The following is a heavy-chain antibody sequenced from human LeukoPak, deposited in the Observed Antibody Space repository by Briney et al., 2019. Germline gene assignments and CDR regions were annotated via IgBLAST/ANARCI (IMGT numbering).Heavy chain of an antibody. J-gene: IGHJ4*02. CDR3: ARVGSCSGGSCQYYFDY. CDR1: GFTFSSYS. V-gene: IGHV3-48*04. D-gene: IGHD2-15*01. Sequence: PGGSLRLSCAASGFTFSSYSMNWVRQAPGKGLEWVSYISSSSTTIYYADSVKGRFTISRDNAKNSLYLQMNSLRAEDTAVYYCARVGSCSGGSCQYYFDYWGQGTLVTVSS. CDR2: ISSSSTTI.